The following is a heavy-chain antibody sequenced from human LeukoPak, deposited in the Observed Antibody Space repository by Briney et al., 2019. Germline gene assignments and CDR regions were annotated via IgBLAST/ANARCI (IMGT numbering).Heavy chain of an antibody. CDR1: GFTFINYW. CDR3: ARVIAVAGAFDY. CDR2: IDGDGSQK. J-gene: IGHJ4*02. Sequence: PGGSLRLSCVASGFTFINYWMAWVRQAPGKGLEWVANIDGDGSQKYYVDSVKGRFTISRDNAKNSLYLQMNSLRAEDTAVYYCARVIAVAGAFDYWGQGALVTVSS. V-gene: IGHV3-7*01. D-gene: IGHD6-19*01.